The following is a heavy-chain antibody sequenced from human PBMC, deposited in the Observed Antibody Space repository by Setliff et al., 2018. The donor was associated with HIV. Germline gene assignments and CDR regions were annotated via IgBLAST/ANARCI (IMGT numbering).Heavy chain of an antibody. V-gene: IGHV3-20*04. D-gene: IGHD3-22*01. CDR3: ARVKYDSSGYLSYMDV. J-gene: IGHJ6*03. Sequence: PGGSLRLSCVASGFTFSRSWMDWVRQAPGKGLEWVASMNTDGNGGSTGYADSVKGRLTISRDNAKKSLYLQMNSLRVEDTALDYCARVKYDSSGYLSYMDVWGKGTMVTVSS. CDR1: GFTFSRSW. CDR2: MNTDGNGGST.